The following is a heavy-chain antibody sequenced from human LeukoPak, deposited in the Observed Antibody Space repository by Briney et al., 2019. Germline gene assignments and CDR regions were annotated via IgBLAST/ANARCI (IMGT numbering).Heavy chain of an antibody. D-gene: IGHD2-2*01. CDR2: IGAYNGNT. V-gene: IGHV1-18*01. CDR3: AKDHQYDFDY. CDR1: GYNFATHG. Sequence: ASVNVSFKASGYNFATHGISWVRQAPGEGLEWMGWIGAYNGNTNYAQKFQGRVTMTTDTSTSTAYMELRRLRSDDTAIYYCAKDHQYDFDYWGQGTLVTVSS. J-gene: IGHJ4*02.